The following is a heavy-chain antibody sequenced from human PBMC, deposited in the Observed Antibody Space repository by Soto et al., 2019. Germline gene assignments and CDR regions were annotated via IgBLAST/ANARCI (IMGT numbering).Heavy chain of an antibody. J-gene: IGHJ6*02. CDR1: EGTFSSYA. V-gene: IGHV1-69*13. D-gene: IGHD3-10*01. Sequence: GASVKVSCKASEGTFSSYAISWVRQAPGQGLEWMGGIIPIFGTANYAQKFQGRVTITADESTSTAYMELSSLRSEDTAVYYCAREGFGSYGSGSYDYYYYGMDVWGQGTTVTVSS. CDR3: AREGFGSYGSGSYDYYYYGMDV. CDR2: IIPIFGTA.